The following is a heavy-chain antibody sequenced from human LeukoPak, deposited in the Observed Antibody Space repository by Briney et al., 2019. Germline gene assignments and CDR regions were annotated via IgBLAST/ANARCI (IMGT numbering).Heavy chain of an antibody. Sequence: GASVKVSCKASGYTFTSYYMRWVRQAPGQGLEWMGIINPSGGSTSYAQKFQGRVTMTRDTSTSTVYMELSSLRSEDTAVYYCARADRIKRGPYKAPFDYWGQGTLVTVSS. CDR3: ARADRIKRGPYKAPFDY. D-gene: IGHD1-14*01. V-gene: IGHV1-46*01. J-gene: IGHJ4*02. CDR2: INPSGGST. CDR1: GYTFTSYY.